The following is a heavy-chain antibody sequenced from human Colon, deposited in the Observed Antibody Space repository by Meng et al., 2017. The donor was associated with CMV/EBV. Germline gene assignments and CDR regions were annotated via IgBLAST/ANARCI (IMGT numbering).Heavy chain of an antibody. J-gene: IGHJ1*01. V-gene: IGHV4-4*07. Sequence: QVQLHESGPGLVNPSETLCLTFTVSGGSLSGHYWTWIRRPAGEGLQWLGRIYSNGRIDENYSLRSRVTISVDTSKNQLSLRLTSVTAADTAVYYCGSAGARGVPIDVWGRGTLVTVSS. CDR1: GGSLSGHY. CDR3: GSAGARGVPIDV. D-gene: IGHD3-10*01. CDR2: IYSNGRI.